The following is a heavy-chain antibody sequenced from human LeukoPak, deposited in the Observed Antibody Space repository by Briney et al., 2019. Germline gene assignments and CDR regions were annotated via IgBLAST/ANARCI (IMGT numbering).Heavy chain of an antibody. J-gene: IGHJ4*02. CDR3: ARFSGKMVVAAPFDY. D-gene: IGHD2-15*01. CDR1: GGSFSGYY. Sequence: SETLSLTCAVYGGSFSGYYWSWIRQPPGKGLEWIGEINHSGSTNYNPSLKSRVTISVDTSKNQFSLKLSSVTAADTAVYYCARFSGKMVVAAPFDYWGQGTLVTVSS. CDR2: INHSGST. V-gene: IGHV4-34*01.